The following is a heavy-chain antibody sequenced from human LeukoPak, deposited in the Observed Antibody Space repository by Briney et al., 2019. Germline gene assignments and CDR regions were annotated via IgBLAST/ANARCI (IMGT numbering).Heavy chain of an antibody. CDR3: AKDKTQGRRAVLLAVAGSVAGD. J-gene: IGHJ4*02. V-gene: IGHV3-33*06. CDR2: IWYDGSNK. D-gene: IGHD6-19*01. Sequence: QTGGSLRLSCAASGFTFSSYGMHWVRQAPGKGLEWVAVIWYDGSNKYYADSVKGRFTISRDNSKNTLYLQMNSLRAEDTAVYYCAKDKTQGRRAVLLAVAGSVAGDGGQGTLVTVSS. CDR1: GFTFSSYG.